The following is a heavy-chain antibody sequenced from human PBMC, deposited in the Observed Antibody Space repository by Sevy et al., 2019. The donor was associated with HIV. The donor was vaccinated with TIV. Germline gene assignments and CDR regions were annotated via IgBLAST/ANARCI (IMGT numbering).Heavy chain of an antibody. V-gene: IGHV4-34*01. CDR2: INHSGST. CDR3: ARRWVQSNTYYYYGMDV. J-gene: IGHJ6*02. D-gene: IGHD3-16*01. CDR1: GGSFSGHY. Sequence: SETLSLTCAVYGGSFSGHYWSWIRQPPGKGLEWIGEINHSGSTNYNPSLRSRVTISVDTSKNQFSLKLSSVTAADTAVYYCARRWVQSNTYYYYGMDVWGQGTTVTVSS.